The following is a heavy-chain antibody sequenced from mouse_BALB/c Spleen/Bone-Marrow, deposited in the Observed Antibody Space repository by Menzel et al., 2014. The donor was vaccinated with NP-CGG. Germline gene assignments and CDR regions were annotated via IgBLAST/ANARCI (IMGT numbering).Heavy chain of an antibody. J-gene: IGHJ1*01. D-gene: IGHD2-4*01. Sequence: EVKLVESGGGLVQPGGSLRLSCAPSGFTFTDYYMSWVRQPPGKALGWLGFIRNKGKGYTTEYSASVKGRFTISRDNSQSILYLQMNTLRAEDSATYYCARDINYDIYWYFDVWGAGTTVTVSS. V-gene: IGHV7-3*02. CDR3: ARDINYDIYWYFDV. CDR1: GFTFTDYY. CDR2: IRNKGKGYTT.